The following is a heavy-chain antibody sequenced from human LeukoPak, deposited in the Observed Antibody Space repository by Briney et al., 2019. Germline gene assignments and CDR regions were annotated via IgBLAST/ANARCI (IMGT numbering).Heavy chain of an antibody. J-gene: IGHJ3*02. CDR1: GFTFSSYS. CDR3: ARDTGRTKRWAFDI. D-gene: IGHD5-24*01. Sequence: GGSLRLSCAASGFTFSSYSMNWVRQAPGKGLEWVSSISSSSSYIYYADSVKGRFTISRDNAKNSLYLQMNSLRAEDTAVYYCARDTGRTKRWAFDIWGQGTMVTVSS. V-gene: IGHV3-21*01. CDR2: ISSSSSYI.